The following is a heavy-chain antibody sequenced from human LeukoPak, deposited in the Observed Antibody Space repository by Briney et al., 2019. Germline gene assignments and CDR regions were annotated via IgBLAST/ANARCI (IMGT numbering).Heavy chain of an antibody. CDR3: AKGARPVWFGELSDGMDV. D-gene: IGHD3-10*01. CDR2: ISYDGSNK. V-gene: IGHV3-30*18. J-gene: IGHJ6*02. Sequence: GGSLRLSCAASGFTFSSYGMHWVRQAPGKGLEWVAVISYDGSNKYYADSVKGRFTISRDNSKNTLYLQMNSLRAEDTAVYYCAKGARPVWFGELSDGMDVWGQGTTVTVSS. CDR1: GFTFSSYG.